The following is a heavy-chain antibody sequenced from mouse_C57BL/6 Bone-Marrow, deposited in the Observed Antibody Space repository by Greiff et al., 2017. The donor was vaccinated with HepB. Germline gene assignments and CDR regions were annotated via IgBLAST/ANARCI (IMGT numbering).Heavy chain of an antibody. CDR3: ARFYYSNHYYAMDY. CDR1: GYTFTDYN. D-gene: IGHD2-5*01. Sequence: VQLQQSGPELVKPGASVKIPCKASGYTFTDYNMDWVKQSHGKSLEWIGDINPNNGGTIYNQKFKGKATLTVDKSSSTAYMELRSLTSEDTAVYYCARFYYSNHYYAMDYWGQGTSVTVSS. V-gene: IGHV1-18*01. J-gene: IGHJ4*01. CDR2: INPNNGGT.